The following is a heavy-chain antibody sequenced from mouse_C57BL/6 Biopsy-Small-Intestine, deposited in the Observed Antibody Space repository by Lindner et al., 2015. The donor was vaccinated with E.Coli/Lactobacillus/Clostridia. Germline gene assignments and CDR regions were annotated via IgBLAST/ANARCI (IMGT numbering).Heavy chain of an antibody. CDR1: GYTFTGYY. V-gene: IGHV1-84*02. CDR3: ARDRVAEYYDSSGYQGV. Sequence: SVKVSCKASGYTFTGYYIHWVRQAPGQGLEWMGWINPNRGDTNYAQKFQGRVTMTSDTSISTAYMELDSLASDDTAVYYCARDRVAEYYDSSGYQGVWGQGTLVTVSS. CDR2: INPNRGDT. D-gene: IGHD2-4*01. J-gene: IGHJ4*01.